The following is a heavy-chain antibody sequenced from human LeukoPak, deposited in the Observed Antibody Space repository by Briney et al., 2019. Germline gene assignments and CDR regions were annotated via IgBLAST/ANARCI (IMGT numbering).Heavy chain of an antibody. V-gene: IGHV5-51*01. D-gene: IGHD3-9*01. CDR2: IYPGDSDT. J-gene: IGHJ6*02. CDR1: GYSFSSYW. Sequence: GESLKISCKGSGYSFSSYWIAWVRQMPGKGLEWMGIIYPGDSDTRYSPSFQGQVTISADKSISTAYLQWSSLKASDTAMYYCAREYFDWLSQSDYYYYGMDVWGQGTTVTVPS. CDR3: AREYFDWLSQSDYYYYGMDV.